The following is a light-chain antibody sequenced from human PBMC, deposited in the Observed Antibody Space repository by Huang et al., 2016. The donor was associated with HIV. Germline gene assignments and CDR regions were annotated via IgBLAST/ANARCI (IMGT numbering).Light chain of an antibody. CDR3: QQRSNWPSIT. V-gene: IGKV3-11*01. J-gene: IGKJ5*01. CDR1: QSVSSY. Sequence: EIVLTQSPATLSLSPGERATLSCRASQSVSSYLAGYQQKLGQAPRLLIYDASNRATGIPARFSGSGSGTDFTLTISSLEPEDFAVYYCQQRSNWPSITFGQGTRLEIK. CDR2: DAS.